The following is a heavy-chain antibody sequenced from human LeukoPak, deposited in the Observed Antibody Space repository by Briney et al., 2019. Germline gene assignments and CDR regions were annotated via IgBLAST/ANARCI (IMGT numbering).Heavy chain of an antibody. J-gene: IGHJ2*01. CDR2: ISGSGGST. CDR1: GFTFSSYA. D-gene: IGHD2-2*02. Sequence: PGGSLRLSCAASGFTFSSYAMSWVRQAPGKGLEWVSAISGSGGSTYYADSVKGRFTISRDNSKNTLYLQMNSLRAEDTAVYYCAKDNHIVVVPAAIKGNWYFDLWGRGTLVTVSS. CDR3: AKDNHIVVVPAAIKGNWYFDL. V-gene: IGHV3-23*01.